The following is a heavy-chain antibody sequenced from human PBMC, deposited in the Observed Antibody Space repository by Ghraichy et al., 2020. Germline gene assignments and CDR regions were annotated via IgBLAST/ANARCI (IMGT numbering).Heavy chain of an antibody. CDR3: ARVNLTELLNDAFDI. Sequence: GGSLRLSCAASGFTFSSYSMHWVRQAPGKGLEWVAVISYDGRNKYYEYSVKGRFTISRDNSENTLSLQMNSLRAEDTAVYYCARVNLTELLNDAFDIWGQGTVVTVSS. J-gene: IGHJ3*02. D-gene: IGHD3-10*01. V-gene: IGHV3-30*04. CDR2: ISYDGRNK. CDR1: GFTFSSYS.